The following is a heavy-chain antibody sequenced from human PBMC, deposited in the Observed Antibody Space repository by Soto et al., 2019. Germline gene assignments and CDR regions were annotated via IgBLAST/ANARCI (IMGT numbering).Heavy chain of an antibody. J-gene: IGHJ3*02. CDR3: TRNYGDPVGWDAYEI. CDR2: IMPIFVTA. CDR1: GGTFSSYA. Sequence: QVQLVQSGAEVKKPGSSVKVCCKASGGTFSSYAISWVRQAPGQGLEWMGGIMPIFVTANYAQTYEGRVTITADESTGTAYRELSSLRAEDTAVYYCTRNYGDPVGWDAYEIWGQGTMVTVGS. V-gene: IGHV1-69*01. D-gene: IGHD4-17*01.